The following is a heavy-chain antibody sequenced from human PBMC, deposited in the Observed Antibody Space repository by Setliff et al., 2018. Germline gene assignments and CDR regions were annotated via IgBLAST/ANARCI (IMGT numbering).Heavy chain of an antibody. CDR1: GASISGYY. D-gene: IGHD3-22*01. J-gene: IGHJ4*02. Sequence: SETLSLTCSVSGASISGYYWSWIRQSPAKALEWIGSLYYGGSTSYNPSLKSRVTMSVDTSKGQFSLKLSSVTAADTALYYCAREGDTSGYYYGGGFDYWGQGSPVTVS. CDR3: AREGDTSGYYYGGGFDY. CDR2: LYYGGST. V-gene: IGHV4-59*01.